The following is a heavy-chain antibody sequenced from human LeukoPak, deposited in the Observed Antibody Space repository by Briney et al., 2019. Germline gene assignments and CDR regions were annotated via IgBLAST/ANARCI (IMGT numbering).Heavy chain of an antibody. J-gene: IGHJ5*02. CDR2: INPSGGST. CDR1: GYTFTSYY. CDR3: ARDPLPRGWFDP. V-gene: IGHV1-46*01. Sequence: ASVKVSCKASGYTFTSYYMHWVRQAPGQGLEWMGIINPSGGSTSYAQKFQGRVTITADESTSTAYMELSSLRSEDTAVYYCARDPLPRGWFDPWGQGTLVTVSS.